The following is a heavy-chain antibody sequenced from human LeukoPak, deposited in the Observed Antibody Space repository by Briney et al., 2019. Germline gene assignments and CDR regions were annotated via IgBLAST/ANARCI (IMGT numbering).Heavy chain of an antibody. CDR1: GFTFSSYA. CDR3: ASARNYGGNSDFDY. J-gene: IGHJ4*02. D-gene: IGHD4-23*01. Sequence: PGGSLRLSCAASGFTFSSYAMSWVRQAPGKGLEWVSAISGSGGSTYYADSVKGRFTISRDNSKNTLYLQMNSLRAEDTAVYYCASARNYGGNSDFDYWGQGTLVTVSS. CDR2: ISGSGGST. V-gene: IGHV3-23*01.